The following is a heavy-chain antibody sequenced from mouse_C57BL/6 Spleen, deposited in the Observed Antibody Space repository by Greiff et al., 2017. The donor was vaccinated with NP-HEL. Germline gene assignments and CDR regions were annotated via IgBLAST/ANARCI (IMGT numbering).Heavy chain of an antibody. CDR2: IRLKSDNYAT. CDR1: GFTFSNYW. J-gene: IGHJ4*01. CDR3: TGTASYYGSPYAMDY. Sequence: EVKVEESGGGLVQPGGSMKLSCVASGFTFSNYWMNWVRQSPEKGLEWVAQIRLKSDNYATHYAESVKGRFTISRDDSKSSVYLQMNNLSAEDTGIYYCTGTASYYGSPYAMDYWGQGTSVTVSS. D-gene: IGHD1-1*01. V-gene: IGHV6-3*01.